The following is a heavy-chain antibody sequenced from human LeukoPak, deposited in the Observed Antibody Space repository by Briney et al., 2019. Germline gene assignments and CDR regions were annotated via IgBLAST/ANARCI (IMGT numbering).Heavy chain of an antibody. Sequence: SETLSLTCTVSGGSLSSNSYYWSWLRQPAGKGLEWIGRIYTSGSTNYHPSLKSRVTISVDTTKNQFSLKLTSVTAADTAVYYCARDVISGYYYYMDVWGKGTTVTVSS. D-gene: IGHD2/OR15-2a*01. CDR3: ARDVISGYYYYMDV. J-gene: IGHJ6*03. CDR1: GGSLSSNSYY. CDR2: IYTSGST. V-gene: IGHV4-61*02.